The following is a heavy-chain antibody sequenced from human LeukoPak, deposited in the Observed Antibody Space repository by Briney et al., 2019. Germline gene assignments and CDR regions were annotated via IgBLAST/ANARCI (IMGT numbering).Heavy chain of an antibody. D-gene: IGHD2-21*01. Sequence: SETLSLTCTVSGGSISTYYWSWIRQPPGKRLEWIGYIYYSGSTNYNPSLKSRVTISVDTSKNQFSLKLGSVTAADTAVYYCARMIGSRSYYYYYCMDVWGKGTTVTVSS. V-gene: IGHV4-59*08. J-gene: IGHJ6*03. CDR2: IYYSGST. CDR3: ARMIGSRSYYYYYCMDV. CDR1: GGSISTYY.